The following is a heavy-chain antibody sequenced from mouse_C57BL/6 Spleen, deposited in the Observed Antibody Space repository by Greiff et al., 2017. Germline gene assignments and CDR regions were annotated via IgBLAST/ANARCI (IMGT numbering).Heavy chain of an antibody. Sequence: EVKLVESEGGLVQPGSSMKLSCTASGFTFSDYYMAWVRQVPEKGLEWVANINYDGSSTYYLDSLKSRFIISRDNAKNILYLQMSSLKSEDTATYYCARVNYYGSSYYGYFDVWGTGTTVTVSS. D-gene: IGHD1-1*01. CDR1: GFTFSDYY. CDR3: ARVNYYGSSYYGYFDV. J-gene: IGHJ1*03. CDR2: INYDGSST. V-gene: IGHV5-16*01.